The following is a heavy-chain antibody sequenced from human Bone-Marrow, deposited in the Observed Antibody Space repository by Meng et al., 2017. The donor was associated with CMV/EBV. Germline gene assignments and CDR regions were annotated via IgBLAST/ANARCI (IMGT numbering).Heavy chain of an antibody. D-gene: IGHD2-2*01. CDR2: IKQDGSEK. V-gene: IGHV3-7*03. Sequence: GGSLRLSCAASGFTFSSYWMSWVRQAPGKGLEWVANIKQDGSEKYYVDSVKGRFTISRDNAKNSLYLQMSSLRSDDTAVYYCASGSSSTVDDYYGMDVWGQGTTVTVSS. CDR3: ASGSSSTVDDYYGMDV. CDR1: GFTFSSYW. J-gene: IGHJ6*02.